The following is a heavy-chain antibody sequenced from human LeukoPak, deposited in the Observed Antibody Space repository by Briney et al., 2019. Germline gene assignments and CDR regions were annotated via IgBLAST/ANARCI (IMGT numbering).Heavy chain of an antibody. CDR2: INAGNGNT. V-gene: IGHV1-3*01. J-gene: IGHJ4*02. CDR1: GYTFTSYA. D-gene: IGHD7-27*01. Sequence: ASVKVSCKASGYTFTSYAMHWVRQAPGQRLEWMGWINAGNGNTKYSQKFQGRVTIIRDTSASTAYMELSSLRSEDTAVYYCARRSDWGSWYFDYWGQGTLVTVSS. CDR3: ARRSDWGSWYFDY.